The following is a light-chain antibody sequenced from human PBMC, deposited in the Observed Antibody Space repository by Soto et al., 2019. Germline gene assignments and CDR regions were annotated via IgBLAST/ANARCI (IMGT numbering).Light chain of an antibody. CDR1: QSVSSSY. Sequence: EIVMTQSPGTLSLSPGERATLPCRASQSVSSSYLAWCQQKPGQAPRLLIYAASSRAPGIPDRFSGGGSGTDFTLTISRLEPEDFAVYYCQQYDKSPWTFGQGTKVEIK. CDR3: QQYDKSPWT. CDR2: AAS. V-gene: IGKV3-20*01. J-gene: IGKJ1*01.